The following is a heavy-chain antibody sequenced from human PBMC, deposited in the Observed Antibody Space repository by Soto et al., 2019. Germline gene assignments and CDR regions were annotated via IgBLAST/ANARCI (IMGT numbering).Heavy chain of an antibody. V-gene: IGHV3-30-3*01. D-gene: IGHD2-2*03. CDR3: ARDGYCSSTSCYWAFDY. J-gene: IGHJ4*02. Sequence: GGSLRLSCAASGFTFSSYAMHWVRQAPGKGLEWVAVISYDGSNKYYADSVKGRFTISRDNSKNTLYLQMNSLRAEDTAVYDCARDGYCSSTSCYWAFDYWGQGTLVTVSS. CDR1: GFTFSSYA. CDR2: ISYDGSNK.